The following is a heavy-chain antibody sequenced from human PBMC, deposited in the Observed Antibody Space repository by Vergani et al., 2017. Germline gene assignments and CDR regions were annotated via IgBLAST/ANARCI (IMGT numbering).Heavy chain of an antibody. D-gene: IGHD2-2*01. V-gene: IGHV1-2*02. Sequence: QVQLVQSGAEVKTPGASVKVSCKASGYTFTDYFMHWVRQAPGQGLEWMGWINPNSGGTNYAQKIQGRVTMTRDTSISTAYMELINLRSDDTAVYYCARVGTSSNRDYFDYWGQGTLVTVSS. CDR3: ARVGTSSNRDYFDY. CDR2: INPNSGGT. CDR1: GYTFTDYF. J-gene: IGHJ4*02.